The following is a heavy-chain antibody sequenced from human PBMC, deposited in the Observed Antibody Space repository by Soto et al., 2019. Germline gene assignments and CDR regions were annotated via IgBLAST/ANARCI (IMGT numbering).Heavy chain of an antibody. Sequence: PSETLSLTCTISGGSISGYYWTWVRQSPRMGLEWIGYIYYTGSNNYNYNPSLNSRVTMSVDTSKNQFSLKLTSVTAADTAVYYCARHSSGWYLDRWGQGTLVTVS. J-gene: IGHJ4*02. CDR3: ARHSSGWYLDR. CDR2: IYYTGSNNY. CDR1: GGSISGYY. D-gene: IGHD6-19*01. V-gene: IGHV4-59*08.